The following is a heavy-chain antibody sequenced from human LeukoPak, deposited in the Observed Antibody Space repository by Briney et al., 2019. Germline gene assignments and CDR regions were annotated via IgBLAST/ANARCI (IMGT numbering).Heavy chain of an antibody. CDR3: ARAFNSGSSDY. CDR2: ISRSSSDI. V-gene: IGHV3-21*01. J-gene: IGHJ4*02. Sequence: PGGSLRLFCAASGFTFRTYSMNWVRQAPGKGLEWVSSISRSSSDINYADSVKGRFTISRDNAKNSLYLQMNSLRAEDTALYYCARAFNSGSSDYWGQGTLVTVSS. CDR1: GFTFRTYS. D-gene: IGHD1-26*01.